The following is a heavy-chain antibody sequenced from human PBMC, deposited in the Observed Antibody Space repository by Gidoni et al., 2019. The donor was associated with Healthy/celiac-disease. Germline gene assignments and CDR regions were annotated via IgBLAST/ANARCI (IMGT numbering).Heavy chain of an antibody. D-gene: IGHD3-22*01. V-gene: IGHV2-5*02. Sequence: QITLKESGPTLVKPTQTLTRTCTFSGFALSTSGVGVGWIRQPPGKALEWLALIYWDDDKRYSPSLTSRLTITKDTSKNQVVLTMTNMDPVDTATYYCAHSNNYDSSGYYYFGYFDLWGRGTLVTVSS. CDR3: AHSNNYDSSGYYYFGYFDL. CDR1: GFALSTSGVG. J-gene: IGHJ2*01. CDR2: IYWDDDK.